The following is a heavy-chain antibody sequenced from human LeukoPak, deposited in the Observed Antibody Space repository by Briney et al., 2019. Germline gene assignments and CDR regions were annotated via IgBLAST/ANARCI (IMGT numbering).Heavy chain of an antibody. Sequence: PGGSLRLSCAASGFTFSSYGMHWVRRTPGKGLEWVSFIRYDGDNKYYADSVKGRFTISRDNSKNTLYLQMNSLRAEDTAIYYCVKDPLGGSRVDYWGQGIQVTVSS. D-gene: IGHD3-16*01. CDR3: VKDPLGGSRVDY. CDR2: IRYDGDNK. CDR1: GFTFSSYG. J-gene: IGHJ4*02. V-gene: IGHV3-30*02.